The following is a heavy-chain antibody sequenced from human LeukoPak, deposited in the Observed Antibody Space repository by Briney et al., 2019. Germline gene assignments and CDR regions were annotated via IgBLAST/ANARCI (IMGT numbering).Heavy chain of an antibody. J-gene: IGHJ1*01. Sequence: TGGSLRLSCAASGFTFSSYEMNWVRQAPGKGLEWVSYMSSSGSTIYYADSVKGRFTISRDNAKNSLYLQMNSLRAEDTAVYYCVVGDYYDSSGYYRAFQHWGQGTLVTVSS. CDR1: GFTFSSYE. CDR2: MSSSGSTI. D-gene: IGHD3-22*01. V-gene: IGHV3-48*03. CDR3: VVGDYYDSSGYYRAFQH.